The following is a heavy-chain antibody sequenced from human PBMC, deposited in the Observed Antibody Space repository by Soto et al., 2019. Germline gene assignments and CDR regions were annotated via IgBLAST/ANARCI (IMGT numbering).Heavy chain of an antibody. CDR1: GYTFTRYD. CDR2: MNPQTGNT. V-gene: IGHV1-8*01. J-gene: IGHJ6*03. Sequence: QVQLVQSGSEGKEPGASMKISCQASGYTFTRYDITCVRQATGQGLEWMGWMNPQTGNTAYAEKFQGRVTMTRSTFINTAYMELSGLRSEDTAVYYCARLSEESSSSNYYYFYIDVWGKGSTVTVSS. CDR3: ARLSEESSSSNYYYFYIDV. D-gene: IGHD6-6*01.